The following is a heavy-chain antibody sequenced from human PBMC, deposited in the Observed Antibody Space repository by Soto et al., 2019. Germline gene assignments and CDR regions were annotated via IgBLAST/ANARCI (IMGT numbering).Heavy chain of an antibody. V-gene: IGHV4-59*08. CDR3: ARHGATNWGGFFVS. D-gene: IGHD7-27*01. Sequence: QVQLQESGPGLVKPSETLSLTCNVSGASITTYYWSWIRQPPGKGLEWIGYIYYSGHINYNPSLKSRVTISVDTSKNQFSLKLSSVTAADTAVYCCARHGATNWGGFFVSWGLGTLVSVSS. CDR1: GASITTYY. CDR2: IYYSGHI. J-gene: IGHJ4*02.